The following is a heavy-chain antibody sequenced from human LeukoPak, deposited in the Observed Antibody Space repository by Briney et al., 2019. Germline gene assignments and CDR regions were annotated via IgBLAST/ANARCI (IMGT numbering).Heavy chain of an antibody. D-gene: IGHD5-12*01. Sequence: AGGSLRLSCAASGFTFSYYTMTWVRQAPGKGLEWVSAISGSGGSTYYADSVKGRLTISRDNFKNTLYLQMNSLRAEDTAVYYCAKDALREDIVATYFDYWGQGTLVTVSS. CDR2: ISGSGGST. V-gene: IGHV3-23*01. J-gene: IGHJ4*02. CDR3: AKDALREDIVATYFDY. CDR1: GFTFSYYT.